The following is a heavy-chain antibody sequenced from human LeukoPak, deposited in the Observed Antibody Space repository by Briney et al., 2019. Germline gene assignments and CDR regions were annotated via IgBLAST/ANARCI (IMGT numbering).Heavy chain of an antibody. CDR2: ISYDGSNK. D-gene: IGHD3-9*01. Sequence: GRSLRLSCAASGITFSSYAMHWVRQAPGKGLEWVAVISYDGSNKYYADSVKGRFTISRDNSKNTLYLQMNSLRAEDTAAYYCASYRYDILTGYYYRHYYVMDLWGQGTAVTVS. V-gene: IGHV3-30*04. CDR3: ASYRYDILTGYYYRHYYVMDL. CDR1: GITFSSYA. J-gene: IGHJ6*02.